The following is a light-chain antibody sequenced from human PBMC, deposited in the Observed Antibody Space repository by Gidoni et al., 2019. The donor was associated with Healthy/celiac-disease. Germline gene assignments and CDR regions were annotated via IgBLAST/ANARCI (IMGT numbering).Light chain of an antibody. J-gene: IGLJ3*02. Sequence: QSVLTQPPSVSGAPGQRVTISCTGSSSNIGSGYDVHWYQQLPDPAPTLLLYGHRTRPSGAPDRFSGSQSGTSASLSITVLQAEDEAVYYCQSYDSSRSGWVFGGGTKLTVL. V-gene: IGLV1-40*01. CDR2: GHR. CDR1: SSNIGSGYD. CDR3: QSYDSSRSGWV.